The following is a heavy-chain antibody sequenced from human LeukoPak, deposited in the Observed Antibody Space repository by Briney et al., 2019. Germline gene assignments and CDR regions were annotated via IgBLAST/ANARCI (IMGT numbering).Heavy chain of an antibody. Sequence: GGSLRLSCAASGFTFSTYSMNWVRQAPGKGLEWISYISSGSSTIYYAESVKGRFTISRDNAKNSLYLQMNSLRDEDTAVYYCSRAASSGIAVAEDYWGQGTLVTVSS. CDR3: SRAASSGIAVAEDY. J-gene: IGHJ4*02. CDR2: ISSGSSTI. V-gene: IGHV3-48*02. CDR1: GFTFSTYS. D-gene: IGHD6-19*01.